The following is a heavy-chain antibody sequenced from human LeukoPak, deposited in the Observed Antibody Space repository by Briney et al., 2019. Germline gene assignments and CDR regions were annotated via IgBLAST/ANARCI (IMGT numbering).Heavy chain of an antibody. Sequence: SETLSLTCTVSGGSISSYYWSWIRQPPGKGLEWIAYIYYSGSTNYNPSLKSRVTISVDTSKNQFSLKLSSVTAADTAVYYCASSAYESSGYGGYYMDVWGKGTTVTVSS. CDR1: GGSISSYY. V-gene: IGHV4-59*08. CDR2: IYYSGST. J-gene: IGHJ6*03. D-gene: IGHD3-22*01. CDR3: ASSAYESSGYGGYYMDV.